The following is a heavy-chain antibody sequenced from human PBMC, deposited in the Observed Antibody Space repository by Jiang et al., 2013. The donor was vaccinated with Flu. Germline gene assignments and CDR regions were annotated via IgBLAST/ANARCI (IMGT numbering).Heavy chain of an antibody. CDR1: GFTFSSYW. CDR3: GRVLDGTFYYDSSGDGI. V-gene: IGHV3-74*01. D-gene: IGHD3-22*01. J-gene: IGHJ3*02. Sequence: VQLVESGGGLVQPGGSLRLSCTASGFTFSSYWLHWVRQAPGKGLVWVSRINTDGRTTIYADSVKGRFTISRDNAKNTLYLQMNSLRAEDTAVYYCGRVLDGTFYYDSSGDGIWGQGTMVTVSS. CDR2: INTDGRTT.